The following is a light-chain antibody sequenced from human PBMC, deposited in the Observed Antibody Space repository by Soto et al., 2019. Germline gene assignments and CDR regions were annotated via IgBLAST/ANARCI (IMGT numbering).Light chain of an antibody. V-gene: IGLV1-51*01. J-gene: IGLJ1*01. CDR2: DNN. CDR1: SSNIGNNY. Sequence: QSVLTQPPSVSAAPGQKVTISCSGSSSNIGNNYVSWYQQLPGTAPKLLIYDNNKRPSGIPDRFSGSKSGTSATLGITGLQTGDEADYYCGTWDSSPSAYVFGTGTKHTVL. CDR3: GTWDSSPSAYV.